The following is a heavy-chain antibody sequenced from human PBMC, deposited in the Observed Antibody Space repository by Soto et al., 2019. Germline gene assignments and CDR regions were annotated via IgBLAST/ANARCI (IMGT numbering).Heavy chain of an antibody. CDR3: ARQGGPMVSIDY. CDR2: INPVDSDT. Sequence: GESLKISCTGSGYTFTNHWIGWVRQMPVKGLEWMAIINPVDSDTRYSPSFRCQVTIWVDKSISTAYLQWSSLEASDTAIYYCARQGGPMVSIDYWGQGTLVTVSS. V-gene: IGHV5-51*01. J-gene: IGHJ4*02. D-gene: IGHD2-8*01. CDR1: GYTFTNHW.